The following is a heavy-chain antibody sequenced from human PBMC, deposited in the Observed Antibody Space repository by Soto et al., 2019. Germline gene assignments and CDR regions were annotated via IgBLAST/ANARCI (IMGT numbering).Heavy chain of an antibody. D-gene: IGHD3-10*01. CDR1: GFTFSSYA. Sequence: GGSLRLSCAASGFTFSSYAMHWVRQAPGKGLEWVAVISYDGSNKYYADSVKGRFTISRDNSKNTLYLQMNSLRAEDTAVYYCARDYRGWFGQDYYYYGMGVWGQGTTVTVSS. CDR2: ISYDGSNK. J-gene: IGHJ6*02. CDR3: ARDYRGWFGQDYYYYGMGV. V-gene: IGHV3-30-3*01.